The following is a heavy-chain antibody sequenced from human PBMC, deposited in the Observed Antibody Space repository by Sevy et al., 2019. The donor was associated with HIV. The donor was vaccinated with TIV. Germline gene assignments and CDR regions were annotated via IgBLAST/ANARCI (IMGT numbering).Heavy chain of an antibody. Sequence: GGSLRLSCAGSGFDVSNNYMSWVRQAPGKGLEWVSIIYSSGTTYYADSVKGRFTISRDKSKNTVYLQMSSLRADDTAFYHCARDYSRRPGWFDPWGEGTVVTVSS. D-gene: IGHD6-13*01. V-gene: IGHV3-53*01. CDR1: GFDVSNNY. CDR2: IYSSGTT. CDR3: ARDYSRRPGWFDP. J-gene: IGHJ5*02.